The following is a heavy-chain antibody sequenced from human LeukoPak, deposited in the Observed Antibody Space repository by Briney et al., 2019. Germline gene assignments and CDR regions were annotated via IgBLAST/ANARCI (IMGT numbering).Heavy chain of an antibody. D-gene: IGHD3-16*01. CDR2: ISSSGSTI. J-gene: IGHJ3*02. V-gene: IGHV3-11*01. Sequence: KTGGSLRLSCAASGFTFSDYYMSWIRQAPGKGLEWVSYISSSGSTIYYADSVKGRFTISRDNAKNPLYLQMNSLRAEDTAVYYCARARRGTALDAFDIWGQGTMVTVSS. CDR3: ARARRGTALDAFDI. CDR1: GFTFSDYY.